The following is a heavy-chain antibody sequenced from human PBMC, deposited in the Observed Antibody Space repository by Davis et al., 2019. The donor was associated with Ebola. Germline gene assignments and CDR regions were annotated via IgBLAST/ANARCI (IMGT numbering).Heavy chain of an antibody. CDR1: GFTFSDYW. CDR3: ARAGFGSSSFDS. D-gene: IGHD2-15*01. J-gene: IGHJ4*02. V-gene: IGHV3-7*01. Sequence: GESLKISCAASGFTFSDYWMSWVRQAPGKGPEWVANIKHDGSQKYYVDSMKGRFAISRDNAKNTLYLQMNSLRDEDTGVYYCARAGFGSSSFDSWGQGTLVTFSS. CDR2: IKHDGSQK.